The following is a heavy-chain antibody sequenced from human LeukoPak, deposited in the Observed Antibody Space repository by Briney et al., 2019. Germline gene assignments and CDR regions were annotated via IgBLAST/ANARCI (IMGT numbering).Heavy chain of an antibody. CDR3: ASESQGDY. CDR1: GGTFSSYA. V-gene: IGHV1-69*04. J-gene: IGHJ4*02. CDR2: IIPILGIA. Sequence: SVKVSCKASGGTFSSYAISWVRQAPGQGLEWMGRIIPILGIANYAQKFQGRVTITADKSTSTSYMELRSLRSEDTALYYCASESQGDYWGQGTLVTVSS.